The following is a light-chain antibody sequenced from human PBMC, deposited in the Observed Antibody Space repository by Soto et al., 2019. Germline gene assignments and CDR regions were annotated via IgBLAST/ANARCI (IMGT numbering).Light chain of an antibody. V-gene: IGKV3D-15*01. Sequence: EIVLPQFPDTLSLSPGERATLSCRASQSVSSSSLAWYQQRRGQAPRLLIHGASSRATGIPDRFSGSGSGTEFTLTISSLQSEDFAVYYCQQYNNWPQTFGQGTKVDIK. J-gene: IGKJ1*01. CDR3: QQYNNWPQT. CDR1: QSVSSSS. CDR2: GAS.